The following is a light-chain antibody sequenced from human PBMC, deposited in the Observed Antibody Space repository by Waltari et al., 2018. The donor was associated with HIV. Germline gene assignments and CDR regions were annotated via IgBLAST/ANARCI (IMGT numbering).Light chain of an antibody. CDR2: AVS. V-gene: IGLV2-11*02. Sequence: QSALTQPRSVSGSPGQSVTISCTGTSSDIGRYTYVSWYQQHPGKAPKVMIYAVSKRPSGVPDRFSGSKSDNTASLTISGLQPEDEADYHCCSYAGNFTLVFGGGTKLTVL. CDR3: CSYAGNFTLV. CDR1: SSDIGRYTY. J-gene: IGLJ2*01.